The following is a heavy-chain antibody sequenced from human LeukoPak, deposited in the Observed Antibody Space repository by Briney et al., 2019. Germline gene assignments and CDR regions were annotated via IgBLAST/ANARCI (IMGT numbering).Heavy chain of an antibody. V-gene: IGHV3-7*03. CDR1: GFSFSDYE. Sequence: PGGSLRLSCAASGFSFSDYEMNWVRQAPGKGLEWVANIKHDGSEKYYVDSVKGRFTISRDNAKNSLYLQMNSLRAEDTALYYCARAGLYNWNYEGTAYFDYWGQGTLVTVSS. J-gene: IGHJ4*02. D-gene: IGHD1-7*01. CDR2: IKHDGSEK. CDR3: ARAGLYNWNYEGTAYFDY.